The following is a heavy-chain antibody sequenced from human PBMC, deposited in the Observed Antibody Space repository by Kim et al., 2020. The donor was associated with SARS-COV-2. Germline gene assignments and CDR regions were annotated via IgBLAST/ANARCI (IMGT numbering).Heavy chain of an antibody. CDR1: GFTFSSYA. CDR2: ISYDGSNK. V-gene: IGHV3-30*04. Sequence: GGSLRLSCAASGFTFSSYAMHWVRQAPGKGLEWVAVISYDGSNKYYADSVKGRFTISRDNSKNTLYLQMNSLRAEDTAVYYCASARGWFGELWNYGMDVWGQGTTVTVSS. D-gene: IGHD3-10*01. CDR3: ASARGWFGELWNYGMDV. J-gene: IGHJ6*02.